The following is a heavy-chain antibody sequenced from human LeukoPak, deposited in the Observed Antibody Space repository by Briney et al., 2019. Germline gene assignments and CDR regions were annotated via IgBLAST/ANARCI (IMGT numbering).Heavy chain of an antibody. Sequence: PGGFLRLSCAASGFTFTTYWMAWVRQAPGKGLEWVANIKQDGSDKYSVDSVKGRFSISRDNAKNSLYLQMDSLRAEDTAVYYCSRSLDYWGQGALVTVSS. CDR2: IKQDGSDK. CDR1: GFTFTTYW. CDR3: SRSLDY. J-gene: IGHJ4*02. V-gene: IGHV3-7*01.